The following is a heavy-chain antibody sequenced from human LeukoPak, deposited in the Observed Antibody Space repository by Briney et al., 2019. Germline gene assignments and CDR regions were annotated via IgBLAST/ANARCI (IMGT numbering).Heavy chain of an antibody. D-gene: IGHD1-26*01. J-gene: IGHJ4*02. CDR3: AKVQWEPPDH. CDR1: GLTFSNYW. Sequence: PGGSLRLSCVVSGLTFSNYWMIWVRQAPGKGLESVAIVNEDGSAKYYLDSVKGRFTISRDNARNSLYLEMNSLRAEDTAVYYCAKVQWEPPDHWGQGTLVTVSS. CDR2: VNEDGSAK. V-gene: IGHV3-7*01.